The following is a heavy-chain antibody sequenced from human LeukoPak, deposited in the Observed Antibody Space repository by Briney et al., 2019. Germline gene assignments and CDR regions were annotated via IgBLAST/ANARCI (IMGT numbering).Heavy chain of an antibody. J-gene: IGHJ4*02. D-gene: IGHD1-1*01. Sequence: ASVKVSCKASGYTFSTYYIHWVRQAPGQGLEWMGWVNPNSGGTNYAQKFQGRVTMTRDTSISTAYMELSTLRSDDTAVYYCARDRYTYGELGYWGRGTRVTVSS. V-gene: IGHV1-2*02. CDR3: ARDRYTYGELGY. CDR2: VNPNSGGT. CDR1: GYTFSTYY.